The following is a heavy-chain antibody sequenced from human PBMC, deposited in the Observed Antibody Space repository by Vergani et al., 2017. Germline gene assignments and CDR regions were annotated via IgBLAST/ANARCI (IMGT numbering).Heavy chain of an antibody. D-gene: IGHD2-21*01. V-gene: IGHV4-39*01. CDR1: GGSLSGGSFY. Sequence: QLQLQESGPRLVKPSETLSLTCTVSGGSLSGGSFYWGWIRQSPGKGLEWIGSVYYIGSSYYNPSLRSRVTMSLDTSKNQVSLNLSSVTASDTAVYYCARGALWWLRQIDSWGQGTLVTVSS. CDR2: VYYIGSS. CDR3: ARGALWWLRQIDS. J-gene: IGHJ4*02.